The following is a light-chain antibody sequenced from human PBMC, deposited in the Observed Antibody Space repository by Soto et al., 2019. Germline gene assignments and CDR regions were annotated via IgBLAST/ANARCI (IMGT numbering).Light chain of an antibody. CDR2: GAS. CDR1: QSVVSK. CDR3: KEYYNWRRST. J-gene: IGKJ4*01. V-gene: IGKV3-15*01. Sequence: EIVMTQSPATLSVSPGERATLSCRASQSVVSKLAWYQQKPGQAPRLLIYGASTRATGIPARFSGSGPGTEFTLTISSLQSEDSAFDYCKEYYNWRRSTFGGGTKVEIK.